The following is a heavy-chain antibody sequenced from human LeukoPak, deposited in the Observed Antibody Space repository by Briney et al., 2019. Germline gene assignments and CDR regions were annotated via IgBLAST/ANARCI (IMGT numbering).Heavy chain of an antibody. J-gene: IGHJ4*02. Sequence: SETLSLTCAVYGGSFSGYYWSWIRQPPGKGLEWIGEINHSGSTDYNPSLKSRVTISVDTSKNQFSLKLSSVTAADTAVYYCARRQGDLDYWGQGTLVTVSS. V-gene: IGHV4-34*01. CDR2: INHSGST. CDR3: ARRQGDLDY. D-gene: IGHD2-21*02. CDR1: GGSFSGYY.